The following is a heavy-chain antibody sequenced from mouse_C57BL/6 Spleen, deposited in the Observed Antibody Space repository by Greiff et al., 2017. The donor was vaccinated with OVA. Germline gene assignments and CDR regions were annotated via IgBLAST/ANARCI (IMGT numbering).Heavy chain of an antibody. J-gene: IGHJ2*01. Sequence: VKLMESGPELVKPGASVKISCKASGYAFSSSWMNWVKQRPGKGLEWIGRIYPGDGDTNYNGKFKGKATLTADKSSSTAYMQLSSLTSEDSAVYFCARGGGTGYWGQGTTLTVSS. V-gene: IGHV1-82*01. CDR3: ARGGGTGY. CDR1: GYAFSSSW. CDR2: IYPGDGDT. D-gene: IGHD4-1*01.